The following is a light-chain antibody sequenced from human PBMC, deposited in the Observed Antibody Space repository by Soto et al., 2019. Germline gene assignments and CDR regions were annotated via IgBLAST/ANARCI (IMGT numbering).Light chain of an antibody. CDR2: GAS. CDR3: QQYNYYSRT. CDR1: QTVSFN. V-gene: IGKV3-15*01. Sequence: EIVMTQSPATLSVSPGERVTLSCRASQTVSFNLAWYQQKPGQAPRLLIYGASTRATGIPARFSGSGSGTEFTLTISSLQSEDFATYYCQQYNYYSRTFGQGTKVEIK. J-gene: IGKJ1*01.